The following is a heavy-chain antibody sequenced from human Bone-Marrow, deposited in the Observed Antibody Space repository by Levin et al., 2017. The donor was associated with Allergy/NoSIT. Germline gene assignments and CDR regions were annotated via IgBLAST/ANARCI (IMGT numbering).Heavy chain of an antibody. CDR3: TTDLGGSCASGHYYPNY. J-gene: IGHJ4*02. V-gene: IGHV3-15*07. D-gene: IGHD3-22*01. CDR1: GLNFRDTW. CDR2: IYSRADGGIT. Sequence: GGSLRLSCAASGLNFRDTWMNWVRQAPGKGLEWVGRIYSRADGGITGYAAPVEGRFTISRDDSKDSLYLQMNSLKTDDTAVYYCTTDLGGSCASGHYYPNYWGQGTLVTVST.